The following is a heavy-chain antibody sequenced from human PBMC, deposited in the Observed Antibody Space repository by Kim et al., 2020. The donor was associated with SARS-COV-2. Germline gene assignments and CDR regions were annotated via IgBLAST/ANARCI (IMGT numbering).Heavy chain of an antibody. CDR2: T. V-gene: IGHV1-46*01. Sequence: TIYAPKFQGRVTMTRDTSANTHYMELSSLRSDDTDVYYCVRELPSNFYLDYWGQGSLVTVSS. D-gene: IGHD1-7*01. CDR3: VRELPSNFYLDY. J-gene: IGHJ4*02.